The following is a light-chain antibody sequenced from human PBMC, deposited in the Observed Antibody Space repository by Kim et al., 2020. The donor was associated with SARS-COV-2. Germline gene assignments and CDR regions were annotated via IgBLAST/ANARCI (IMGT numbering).Light chain of an antibody. CDR3: QQFHKWPRT. V-gene: IGKV3-15*01. Sequence: EIMMTQSQATLSVSPGESVTLTCRATQSVARHLAWYQQKPGQAPRLLIYDASSGATGVPARFSGSGSETEFTLTISDLQSEDVAVYYCQQFHKWPRTFGPGTKVDIK. CDR1: QSVARH. CDR2: DAS. J-gene: IGKJ1*01.